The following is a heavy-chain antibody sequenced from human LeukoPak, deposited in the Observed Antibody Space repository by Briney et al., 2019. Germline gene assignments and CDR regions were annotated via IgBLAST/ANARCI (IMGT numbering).Heavy chain of an antibody. J-gene: IGHJ4*02. CDR2: FDPEDGET. CDR1: GYTLTELS. Sequence: ASVKVSCKVSGYTLTELSMHWVRQAPGKGLEWMGSFDPEDGETIYAQKFQGRVTMTEDTSTDTAYMELSSLRSEDTAVYYCATVAYSGSYFDYWGQGTLVTVSS. D-gene: IGHD1-26*01. CDR3: ATVAYSGSYFDY. V-gene: IGHV1-24*01.